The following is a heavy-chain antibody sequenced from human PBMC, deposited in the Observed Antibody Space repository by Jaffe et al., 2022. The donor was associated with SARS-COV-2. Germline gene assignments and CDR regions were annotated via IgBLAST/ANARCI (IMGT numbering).Heavy chain of an antibody. D-gene: IGHD5-18*01. CDR1: GGSINNNTW. V-gene: IGHV4-4*02. J-gene: IGHJ4*02. CDR2: IYHSGST. CDR3: ARTKLWRLDS. Sequence: QVQLQESGPGLVKPSGTLSLTCAVSGGSINNNTWWNWVRQPPGKGLEWIGEIYHSGSTNYNPSLKSRVTILVDKSKNQFSLKLSSVTAADTAVYYCARTKLWRLDSWGQGTLVTVSS.